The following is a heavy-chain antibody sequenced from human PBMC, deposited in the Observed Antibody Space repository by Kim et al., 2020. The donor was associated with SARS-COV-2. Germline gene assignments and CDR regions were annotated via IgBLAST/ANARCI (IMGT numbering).Heavy chain of an antibody. CDR1: GYSFTSYW. J-gene: IGHJ4*02. CDR3: ARGEGGQPYYFDD. D-gene: IGHD2-15*01. CDR2: IDPSDSYT. Sequence: GESLKISCKGSGYSFTSYWISWVRQMPGKGLEWMGRIDPSDSYTNYSPSFQGHVTISADKSISTAYLQWSSLKASDTAMYYCARGEGGQPYYFDDWGQGTLVTVSS. V-gene: IGHV5-10-1*01.